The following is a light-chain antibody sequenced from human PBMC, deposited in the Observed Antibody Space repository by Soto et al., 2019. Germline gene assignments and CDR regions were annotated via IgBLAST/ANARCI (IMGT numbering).Light chain of an antibody. V-gene: IGKV3-15*01. Sequence: EIVMTQSPATLSVSPGERATLSCRASPSVTNYLAWYQQKPGQPPRLLIYGASTRATGIPARFSGSGSGTEFTLTISSLQSEDFAVYYCQQYSIWRTFGQGTKVDIK. J-gene: IGKJ1*01. CDR1: PSVTNY. CDR3: QQYSIWRT. CDR2: GAS.